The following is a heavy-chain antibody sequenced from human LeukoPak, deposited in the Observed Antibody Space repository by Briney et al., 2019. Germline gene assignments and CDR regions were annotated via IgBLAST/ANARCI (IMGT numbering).Heavy chain of an antibody. J-gene: IGHJ3*02. CDR2: ISSSGSNI. CDR3: ARDRDSSGYYTDAFDI. V-gene: IGHV3-48*03. CDR1: GFTFSSYE. Sequence: GGSLRLSCAASGFTFSSYEMNWVRQAPGKGLEWVSYISSSGSNIYYADSVKGQFTISRDNDKNSLYLQMNSLRAEDTAVYYCARDRDSSGYYTDAFDIWGQGTMVTVSS. D-gene: IGHD3-22*01.